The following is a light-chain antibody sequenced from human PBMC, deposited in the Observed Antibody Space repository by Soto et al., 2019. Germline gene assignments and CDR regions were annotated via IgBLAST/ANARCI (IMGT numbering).Light chain of an antibody. CDR3: QQYTGTPTT. J-gene: IGKJ5*01. V-gene: IGKV3-20*01. CDR2: GAS. CDR1: QSVSNNY. Sequence: EIVLTQSPGTLSLSPGERATLSFRASQSVSNNYLAWYQQKPGQAPRLLIYGASNRATGIPDRFSGSGSGTDVTLTITRLEPEDSAVYFCQQYTGTPTTFGQGTRKEIK.